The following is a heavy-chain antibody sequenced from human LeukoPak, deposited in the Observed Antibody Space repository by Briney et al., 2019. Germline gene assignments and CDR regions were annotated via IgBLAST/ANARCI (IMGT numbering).Heavy chain of an antibody. V-gene: IGHV3-30-3*01. CDR2: ISYDGSNK. CDR1: GFTFSSYA. J-gene: IGHJ4*02. Sequence: GGSLRLSCAASGFTFSSYAIYWVRQAPGKGLEWVAVISYDGSNKYYADSVKGRFTISRDDSKNTLYLQMNSLRAEDTAVYYCARETGSAVGSTDFDYWGQGTLVTVSS. D-gene: IGHD4-17*01. CDR3: ARETGSAVGSTDFDY.